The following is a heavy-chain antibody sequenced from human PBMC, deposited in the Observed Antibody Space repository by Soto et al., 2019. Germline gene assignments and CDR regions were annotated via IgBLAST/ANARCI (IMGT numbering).Heavy chain of an antibody. V-gene: IGHV4-59*01. CDR1: GSDITTYY. D-gene: IGHD3-9*01. Sequence: PSETLSLTCTVSGSDITTYYWSWLRQSPGKGLEWIGQIYDTGSTTYNPSLKSRVTISVDTSNKQFSLRLTSVTAADTAVYYCARCPIDHNWFDPWGQGTLVTVSS. CDR2: IYDTGST. CDR3: ARCPIDHNWFDP. J-gene: IGHJ5*02.